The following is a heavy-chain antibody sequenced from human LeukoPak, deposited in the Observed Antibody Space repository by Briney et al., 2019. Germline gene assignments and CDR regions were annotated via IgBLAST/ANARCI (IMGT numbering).Heavy chain of an antibody. CDR3: ARPDPCGDYSDY. V-gene: IGHV4-39*01. J-gene: IGHJ4*02. CDR2: IYYSGST. D-gene: IGHD4-17*01. Sequence: SETLSLTCTVSGGSISSSSYYWGWIRQPPGKGLEWIGSIYYSGSTYYNPSLKSRVTISVDTSKNQFSLKLSSVTAADTAVYYCARPDPCGDYSDYWGQGTLVTVSS. CDR1: GGSISSSSYY.